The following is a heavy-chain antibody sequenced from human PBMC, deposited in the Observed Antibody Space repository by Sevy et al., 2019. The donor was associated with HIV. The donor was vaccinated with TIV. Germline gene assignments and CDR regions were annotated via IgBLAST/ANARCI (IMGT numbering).Heavy chain of an antibody. CDR3: ARDRRNYGGQYFDY. V-gene: IGHV3-11*06. D-gene: IGHD1-7*01. CDR1: LTFTSYA. CDR2: MSSGTSYT. J-gene: IGHJ4*02. Sequence: GGSLRLSCAASLTFTSYAMSWIRQAPGKGLEWVSYMSSGTSYTNYADSVKGRFTISRDNAKNSLYLQMNSLRAEDTAVYYCARDRRNYGGQYFDYWGQGTLVTVSS.